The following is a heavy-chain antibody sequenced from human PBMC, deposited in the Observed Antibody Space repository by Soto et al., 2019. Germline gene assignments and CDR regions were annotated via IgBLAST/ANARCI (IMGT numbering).Heavy chain of an antibody. CDR1: GYTFTSFW. CDR2: IYPSDSDT. Sequence: PGESLKISCMGSGYTFTSFWIGWVRQMPGKGLEWMGIIYPSDSDTRYSPSFQGQVTISADNSINTAYLQWSSLQASDTAIYYCARRDYTTSVDYWGQGTPVTV. CDR3: ARRDYTTSVDY. J-gene: IGHJ4*02. V-gene: IGHV5-51*01. D-gene: IGHD2-2*02.